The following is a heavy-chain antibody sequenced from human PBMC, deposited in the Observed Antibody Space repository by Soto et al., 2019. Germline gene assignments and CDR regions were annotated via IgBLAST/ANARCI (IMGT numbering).Heavy chain of an antibody. D-gene: IGHD3-16*01. Sequence: GASVKVSCKASGYTFTSYGISWVRQAPGQGLEWMGWISAYNGNTNYAQKLQGRVTMTTDTSTSTAYMELRSLRSDDTAVYYCAREMITFGGVITYYMDVWGKGTTVTVSS. CDR1: GYTFTSYG. CDR3: AREMITFGGVITYYMDV. CDR2: ISAYNGNT. J-gene: IGHJ6*03. V-gene: IGHV1-18*01.